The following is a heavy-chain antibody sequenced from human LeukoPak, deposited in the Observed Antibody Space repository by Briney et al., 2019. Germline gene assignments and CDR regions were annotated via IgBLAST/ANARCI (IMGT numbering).Heavy chain of an antibody. Sequence: GRSLRLSCAASGFTFSSYGMHWVRQAPGKGLEWVAVISYDGSNKYYADSVKGRFTISRDNSKNTLYLQMNSLRAEDTAVYYCARDSSGVLRYFDWLSNHYFDYWGQGTLVTVSS. CDR1: GFTFSSYG. CDR2: ISYDGSNK. J-gene: IGHJ4*02. V-gene: IGHV3-30*03. D-gene: IGHD3-9*01. CDR3: ARDSSGVLRYFDWLSNHYFDY.